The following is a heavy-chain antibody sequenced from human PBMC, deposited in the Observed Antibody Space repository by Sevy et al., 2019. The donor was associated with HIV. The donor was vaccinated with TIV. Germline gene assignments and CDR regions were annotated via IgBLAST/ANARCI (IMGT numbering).Heavy chain of an antibody. J-gene: IGHJ5*02. D-gene: IGHD6-13*01. Sequence: GRSLRLSCAASGFTFDDYAMHWVRQAPGKGLEWVSGISWKSGSIGYADSVEGRFTISRDNAKNSLYLQMNSLRADDTALYYCAKEVYGGIAAAGTGEFDPWGQGTLVTVSS. CDR1: GFTFDDYA. V-gene: IGHV3-9*01. CDR2: ISWKSGSI. CDR3: AKEVYGGIAAAGTGEFDP.